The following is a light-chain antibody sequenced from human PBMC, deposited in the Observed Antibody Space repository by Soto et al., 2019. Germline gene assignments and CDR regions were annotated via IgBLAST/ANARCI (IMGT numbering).Light chain of an antibody. CDR2: DVY. CDR1: SSDIGGYNY. Sequence: QSALTQPASVSGSPGQSITISCIGTSSDIGGYNYVSWYQQHPGKAPKLMIYDVYDRPLGVSNRFSGSKSGNTASLTISGLQDEDEADYYCSSYTDNRSYVFGPGTKLTVL. CDR3: SSYTDNRSYV. J-gene: IGLJ1*01. V-gene: IGLV2-14*03.